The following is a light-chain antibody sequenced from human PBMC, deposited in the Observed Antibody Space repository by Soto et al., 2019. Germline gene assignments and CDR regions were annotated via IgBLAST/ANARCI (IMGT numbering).Light chain of an antibody. Sequence: EIVLTQSPGTVSLSPGERATLSCRASQSVSSNYLAWYQQKPGQAPRLLLYGASTRATGIPDRFSGSGSGTDFTLTISRLEPEDFAVYYCQQYGGLPRTFGQGTKVEIK. V-gene: IGKV3-20*01. CDR1: QSVSSNY. CDR2: GAS. CDR3: QQYGGLPRT. J-gene: IGKJ1*01.